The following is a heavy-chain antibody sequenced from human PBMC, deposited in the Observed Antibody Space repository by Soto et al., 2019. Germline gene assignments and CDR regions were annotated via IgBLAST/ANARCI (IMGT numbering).Heavy chain of an antibody. CDR1: GYTFTGYY. CDR2: INPNSGGT. J-gene: IGHJ5*02. CDR3: AREKYDPLRFLEWLPPSPENWFDP. D-gene: IGHD3-3*01. Sequence: ASVKVSCKASGYTFTGYYMHWVRRAPGQGLEWMGWINPNSGGTNYAQKFQGWVTMTRDTSISTAYMELSRLRSDDTAVYYCAREKYDPLRFLEWLPPSPENWFDPWGQGTLVTVSS. V-gene: IGHV1-2*04.